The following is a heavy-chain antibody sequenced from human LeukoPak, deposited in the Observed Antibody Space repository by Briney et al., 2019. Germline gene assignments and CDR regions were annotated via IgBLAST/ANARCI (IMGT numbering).Heavy chain of an antibody. V-gene: IGHV3-23*01. Sequence: GSGGSTYYADSVKGRFTISRDNSKNTLYLQMNSLRAEDTAVYYCAKAPTMIVVVTHFDYWGQGTLVTVSS. D-gene: IGHD3-22*01. CDR3: AKAPTMIVVVTHFDY. J-gene: IGHJ4*02. CDR2: GSGGST.